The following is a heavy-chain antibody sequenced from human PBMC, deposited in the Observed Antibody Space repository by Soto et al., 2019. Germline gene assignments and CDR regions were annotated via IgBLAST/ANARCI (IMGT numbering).Heavy chain of an antibody. J-gene: IGHJ3*01. Sequence: GGSLRLSCAASGFPCGSYDMTWVRQAPGKGLEWVSTILVDGRTFYVDSVKGRFTISRDNSRNTVYLQMNSLTAGDTALYYCAKATATGGGAFDLCGQGTMVTVSS. D-gene: IGHD2-8*02. CDR1: GFPCGSYD. V-gene: IGHV3-23*01. CDR3: AKATATGGGAFDL. CDR2: ILVDGRT.